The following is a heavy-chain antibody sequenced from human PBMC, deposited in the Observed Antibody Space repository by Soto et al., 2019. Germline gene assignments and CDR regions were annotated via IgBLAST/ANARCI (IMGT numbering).Heavy chain of an antibody. J-gene: IGHJ6*02. Sequence: ASVKVSCKASGYTFTSYGISWVRQAPGQGLEWMGWISAYNGNTNYAQKLQGRVTMTTDTSTSTAYMELRSLRSDDTAVYYCGRDRVVPAAKFYYYYGMDVWGQGTTVTVSS. V-gene: IGHV1-18*01. CDR2: ISAYNGNT. CDR1: GYTFTSYG. CDR3: GRDRVVPAAKFYYYYGMDV. D-gene: IGHD2-2*01.